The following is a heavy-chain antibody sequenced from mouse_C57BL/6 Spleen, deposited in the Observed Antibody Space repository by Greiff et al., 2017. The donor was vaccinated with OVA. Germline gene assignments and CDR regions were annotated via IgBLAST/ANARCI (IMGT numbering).Heavy chain of an antibody. J-gene: IGHJ4*01. CDR3: ARWGCLGYAMDY. V-gene: IGHV1-26*01. Sequence: EVQLQQSGPELVKPGASVKISCKASGYTFTDYYMNWVKQSHGKSLEWIGDINPNNGGTSYNQKFKGKATLTVDKSSSTAYMERRSLTSEDSAVYYCARWGCLGYAMDYWGQGTSVTVSS. CDR1: GYTFTDYY. CDR2: INPNNGGT.